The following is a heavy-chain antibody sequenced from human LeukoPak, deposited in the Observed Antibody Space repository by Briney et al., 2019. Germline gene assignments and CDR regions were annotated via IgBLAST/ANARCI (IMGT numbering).Heavy chain of an antibody. V-gene: IGHV3-53*01. CDR3: ARENRPGTGSYPS. CDR1: GFTVSSNY. Sequence: GGSLRLSCAASGFTVSSNYMNWVRQAPGQGLEWISVIYSGGSTCYADSVKGRFTISRDDSKNTLYLQMNSLRAEDTAVYYCARENRPGTGSYPSWGQGTLVTVSS. CDR2: IYSGGST. J-gene: IGHJ4*02. D-gene: IGHD3-10*01.